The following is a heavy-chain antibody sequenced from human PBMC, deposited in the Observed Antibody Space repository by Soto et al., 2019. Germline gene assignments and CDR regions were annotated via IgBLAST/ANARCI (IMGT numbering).Heavy chain of an antibody. CDR1: DVSIGHYS. V-gene: IGHV4-59*08. D-gene: IGHD4-17*01. J-gene: IGHJ4*02. Sequence: SETLSLTCTVSDVSIGHYSWSWFRQPPGKGLEWIGYIFYSATTKYNPSLKSRLTISVDTSKNQFSLRLTSVTAADTAVYYCATHPPYGPLDHWGQGTLVTVSS. CDR2: IFYSATT. CDR3: ATHPPYGPLDH.